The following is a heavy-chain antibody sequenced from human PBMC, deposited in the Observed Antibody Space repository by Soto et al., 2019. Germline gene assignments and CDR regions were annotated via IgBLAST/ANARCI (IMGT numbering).Heavy chain of an antibody. CDR1: GGSVSSGSYY. CDR2: IYYSGST. Sequence: QVQLQESGPGLVKPSETLSLTCTVSGGSVSSGSYYWSWIRQPPGKGLEWIGYIYYSGSTNYNPPLKSRVTISVDTSTNQFSLKLSSVTAADTAVYYCARDRVNMVRGVIISWFDPWGQGTLVTVSS. D-gene: IGHD3-10*01. CDR3: ARDRVNMVRGVIISWFDP. J-gene: IGHJ5*02. V-gene: IGHV4-61*01.